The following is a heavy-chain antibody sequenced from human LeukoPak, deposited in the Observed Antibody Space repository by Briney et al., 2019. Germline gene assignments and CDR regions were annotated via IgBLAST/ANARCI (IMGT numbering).Heavy chain of an antibody. D-gene: IGHD1-1*01. CDR3: AAGYNTSPLDY. Sequence: SETLSATCTVSGGSISSSSYYWGWIRQPPGKGLERIGSIYYSGSTYYNPSLKSRVTISVDTSKNQFSLKLSSVTAADTAVYYCAAGYNTSPLDYWGQGTLVTVSS. CDR2: IYYSGST. V-gene: IGHV4-39*01. J-gene: IGHJ4*02. CDR1: GGSISSSSYY.